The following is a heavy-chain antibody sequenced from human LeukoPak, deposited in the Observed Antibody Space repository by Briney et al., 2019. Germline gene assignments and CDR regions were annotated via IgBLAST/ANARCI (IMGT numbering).Heavy chain of an antibody. CDR1: GFTFSSYW. J-gene: IGHJ4*02. Sequence: GGSLRLSCAASGFTFSSYWMSWVRQAPWKGLEWVANIKQDGSEKYYVDSVKGRFTIFRDNAKNSLYLQMNSLRAEDTAVYYCARWDLYDILTGYGFDYWGQGTLVTVSS. D-gene: IGHD3-9*01. CDR3: ARWDLYDILTGYGFDY. V-gene: IGHV3-7*01. CDR2: IKQDGSEK.